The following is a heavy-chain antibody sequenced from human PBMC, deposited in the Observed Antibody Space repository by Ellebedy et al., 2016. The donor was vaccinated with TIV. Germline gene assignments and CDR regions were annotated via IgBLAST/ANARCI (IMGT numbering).Heavy chain of an antibody. CDR2: IKQDGSEK. Sequence: GESLKISXAASGFTFSNYWMSWVRQAPGKGLEWVANIKQDGSEKYYVGSVKGRFTISRDNAKNSLYLQMNSLRVEDTAVYYCGRAMDVWGKGTTVTVSS. V-gene: IGHV3-7*01. J-gene: IGHJ6*04. CDR1: GFTFSNYW. CDR3: GRAMDV.